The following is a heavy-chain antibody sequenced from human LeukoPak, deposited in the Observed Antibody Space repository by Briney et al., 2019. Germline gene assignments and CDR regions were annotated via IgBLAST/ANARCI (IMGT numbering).Heavy chain of an antibody. CDR3: ARMHGYNYALGY. CDR1: GFTFSSYW. CDR2: INTDGSST. Sequence: GGSLRLSCAASGFTFSSYWMHWVRQAPGKGLVWVSGINTDGSSTSYADSVKGRFTISRDNAKNTLYLQMNSLRAEDTAVYYCARMHGYNYALGYWGQGTLVTVPS. J-gene: IGHJ4*02. D-gene: IGHD5-18*01. V-gene: IGHV3-74*01.